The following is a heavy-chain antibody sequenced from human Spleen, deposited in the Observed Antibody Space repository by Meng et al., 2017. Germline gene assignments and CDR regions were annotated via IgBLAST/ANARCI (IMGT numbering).Heavy chain of an antibody. CDR3: ARDRPWYYYDSSGYYSNWFDP. D-gene: IGHD3-22*01. CDR2: IKQDGSEK. CDR1: GFTFSSYW. Sequence: GESLKISCAASGFTFSSYWMSWVRQAPGKGLEWVANIKQDGSEKYYVDSVKGRFTISRDNAKNSLYLQMNSLRAEDTAVYYCARDRPWYYYDSSGYYSNWFDPWGQATLVTVSS. V-gene: IGHV3-7*01. J-gene: IGHJ5*02.